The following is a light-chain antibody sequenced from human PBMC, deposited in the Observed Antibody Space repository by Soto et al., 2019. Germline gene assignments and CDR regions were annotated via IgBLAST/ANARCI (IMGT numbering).Light chain of an antibody. V-gene: IGLV2-14*01. J-gene: IGLJ1*01. Sequence: QSVLTQPASVSGSPGQSITISCTGTNSDVGGYSYVSWYQQHPVKAPKLMIYEVSNRPSGVSNRFSGSKSGNTASLTISGLQAEDEADYYCSSYTSSSTPYVFXTGTKVTVL. CDR2: EVS. CDR1: NSDVGGYSY. CDR3: SSYTSSSTPYV.